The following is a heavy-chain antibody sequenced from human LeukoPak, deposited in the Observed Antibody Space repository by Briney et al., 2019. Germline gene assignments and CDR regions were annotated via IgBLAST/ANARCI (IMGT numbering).Heavy chain of an antibody. Sequence: KTSETLSLTCTVSGVSISSYYWSWIRQPPGKGLEWIGYIYYSGSTNYNPSLKSRVTISVDTSKNQFSLKLSSVTAADTAVYYCARERGAVAFDYWGQGTLVTVSS. J-gene: IGHJ4*02. CDR3: ARERGAVAFDY. D-gene: IGHD6-19*01. CDR2: IYYSGST. CDR1: GVSISSYY. V-gene: IGHV4-59*01.